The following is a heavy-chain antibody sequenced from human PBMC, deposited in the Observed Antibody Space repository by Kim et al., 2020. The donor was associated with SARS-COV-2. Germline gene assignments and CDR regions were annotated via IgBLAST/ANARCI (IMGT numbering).Heavy chain of an antibody. CDR2: INHSGST. CDR1: GGSFSGYY. CDR3: ARGSRGHITMIVVVSGYYYGMDV. V-gene: IGHV4-34*01. D-gene: IGHD3-22*01. Sequence: SETLSLTCAVYGGSFSGYYWSWIRQPPGKGLEWIGEINHSGSTNSNPSLKSRVTISVDTSRNQFSLKLSSVTAADTAVYYCARGSRGHITMIVVVSGYYYGMDVWGQGTTVTVSS. J-gene: IGHJ6*02.